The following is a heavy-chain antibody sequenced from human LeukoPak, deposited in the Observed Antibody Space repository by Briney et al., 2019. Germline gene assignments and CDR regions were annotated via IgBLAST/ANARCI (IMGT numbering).Heavy chain of an antibody. V-gene: IGHV3-33*01. D-gene: IGHD5-12*01. J-gene: IGHJ3*02. CDR2: IWYDGSNK. Sequence: GRSLRLSCAASGFTFSSYGMHWVRQAPGKGLEWVAVIWYDGSNKYYADSVKGRFTISRDNSKNTLYLQMNSLRAEDTAVYYCARPIHSGYDPDDAFDIWGQGTMDTVS. CDR3: ARPIHSGYDPDDAFDI. CDR1: GFTFSSYG.